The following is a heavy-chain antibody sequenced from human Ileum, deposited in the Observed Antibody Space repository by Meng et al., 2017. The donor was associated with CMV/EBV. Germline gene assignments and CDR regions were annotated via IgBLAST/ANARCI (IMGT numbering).Heavy chain of an antibody. Sequence: GESLKISCAASGFTFSDYWMTWVRQAPGKGLEWVSYISTSGDMVSYGDSVKGRFTISRGNAKNSLFLQMNSLRADDTAVYYCARDRGTAVGEDGMDVWGQGTTVTVSS. J-gene: IGHJ6*02. CDR1: GFTFSDYW. CDR2: ISTSGDMV. D-gene: IGHD6-19*01. V-gene: IGHV3-48*04. CDR3: ARDRGTAVGEDGMDV.